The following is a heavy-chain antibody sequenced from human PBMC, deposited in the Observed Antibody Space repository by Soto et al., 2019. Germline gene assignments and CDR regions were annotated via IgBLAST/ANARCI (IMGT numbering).Heavy chain of an antibody. CDR2: IDPIYSYT. V-gene: IGHV5-10-1*01. CDR1: GYIFTSYW. Sequence: PGESLKISCKGSGYIFTSYWIIWVLHMPGKCLDCIGRIDPIYSYTNYSPSFQGHFTISADNSIITSYLHCITLKASDTAMYYCARLYDTNSGGDYWGQGTLVTVSS. CDR3: ARLYDTNSGGDY. D-gene: IGHD3-22*01. J-gene: IGHJ4*02.